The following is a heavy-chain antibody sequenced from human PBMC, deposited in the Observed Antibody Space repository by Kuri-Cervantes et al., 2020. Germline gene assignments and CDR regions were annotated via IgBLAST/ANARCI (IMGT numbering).Heavy chain of an antibody. D-gene: IGHD4-23*01. CDR3: ARVLLKIPDYGGNWGWFDP. CDR1: GFTFSDYY. Sequence: GGSLRLSCAASGFTFSDYYMSWIRQAPGKGLEWVSYISSSGSTIHYADSVKGRFTISRDNAKNSLYLQMNSLRAEDTAVYYCARVLLKIPDYGGNWGWFDPWGQGTLVTVSS. CDR2: ISSSGSTI. V-gene: IGHV3-11*04. J-gene: IGHJ5*02.